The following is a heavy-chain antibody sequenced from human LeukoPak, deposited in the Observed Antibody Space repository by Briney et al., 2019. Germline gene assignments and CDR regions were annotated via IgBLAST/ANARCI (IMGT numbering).Heavy chain of an antibody. Sequence: PGRSLRLSCAASGFTLSSYAMHWVRQAPGKGLEWVAVISYDGSNKYYADSVKGRFTISRDNSKNTLYLQMNSLRAEDTAVYYCARVDYYGSGSSGYYYYGMDVWGQGTTVTVSS. CDR2: ISYDGSNK. V-gene: IGHV3-30-3*01. J-gene: IGHJ6*02. CDR1: GFTLSSYA. CDR3: ARVDYYGSGSSGYYYYGMDV. D-gene: IGHD3-10*01.